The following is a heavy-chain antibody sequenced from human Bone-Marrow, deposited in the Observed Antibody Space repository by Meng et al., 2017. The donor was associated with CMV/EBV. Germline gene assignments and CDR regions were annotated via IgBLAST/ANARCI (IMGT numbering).Heavy chain of an antibody. CDR1: GFSFNSYG. Sequence: GESLKISCVTSGFSFNSYGMHWVRQAPGKGLEWVAFLQSDGDNEQYDASVKGRFTISRDSSRNTVSLQMNSLRSDDTAVYFCARDGPTAGITTCLFDHWGQGTLVTGSS. D-gene: IGHD2-2*01. CDR3: ARDGPTAGITTCLFDH. J-gene: IGHJ4*02. CDR2: LQSDGDNE. V-gene: IGHV3-30*02.